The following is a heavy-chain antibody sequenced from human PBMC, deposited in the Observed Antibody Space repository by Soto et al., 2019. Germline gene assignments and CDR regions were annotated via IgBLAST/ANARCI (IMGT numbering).Heavy chain of an antibody. D-gene: IGHD3-22*01. CDR1: GDTLTNYA. Sequence: QVQVVQSGAEVKRPGSSVKVSCKASGDTLTNYAIQWVRQARGQGLEWLGRISPIFGTPNYAPKFQGRVTITADTATRTVYMQLSSLRSEDTAIYYCSLDYYASSGYSLTYVDLWGRGTLVTVTS. CDR2: ISPIFGTP. V-gene: IGHV1-69*06. CDR3: SLDYYASSGYSLTYVDL. J-gene: IGHJ2*01.